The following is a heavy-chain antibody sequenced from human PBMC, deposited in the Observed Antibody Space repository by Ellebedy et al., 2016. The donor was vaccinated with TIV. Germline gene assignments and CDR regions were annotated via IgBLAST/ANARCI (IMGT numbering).Heavy chain of an antibody. CDR3: ARGRESRSDY. CDR2: INPNSGDT. D-gene: IGHD5/OR15-5a*01. V-gene: IGHV1-2*02. CDR1: GYTLTGHY. Sequence: ASVKVSCXVAGYTLTGHYMHWVRQAPGQGLEWMGRINPNSGDTNYARKFQGRVTVTRDTSISTVYMELSSLRSDDTAIYYCARGRESRSDYWGQGTLVTVSS. J-gene: IGHJ4*02.